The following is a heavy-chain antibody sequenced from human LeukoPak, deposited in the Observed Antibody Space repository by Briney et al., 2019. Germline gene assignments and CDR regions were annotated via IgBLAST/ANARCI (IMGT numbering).Heavy chain of an antibody. D-gene: IGHD3-9*01. CDR2: IIPILGIA. CDR3: AGGYASLTGYFYFDY. CDR1: GGTFSSYA. Sequence: ASVKVSCKASGGTFSSYAISWVRQAPGQGLEWMGRIIPILGIANYAQKFQGRVTITADKSTSTAYMELSSLRSEDTAVYYCAGGYASLTGYFYFDYWGQGTLATVSS. V-gene: IGHV1-69*04. J-gene: IGHJ4*02.